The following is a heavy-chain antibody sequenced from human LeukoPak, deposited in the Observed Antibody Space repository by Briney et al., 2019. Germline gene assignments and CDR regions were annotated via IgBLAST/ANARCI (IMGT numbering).Heavy chain of an antibody. D-gene: IGHD2-2*01. V-gene: IGHV3-30-3*01. CDR1: GFTFSSYA. CDR2: ISYDGSNK. J-gene: IGHJ6*02. Sequence: GGSLRLSCAASGFTFSSYAMSWVRQAPGKGLEWVAVISYDGSNKYYADSVKGRFTISRDNSKNTLYLQMNSLRAGDTAVYYCASDIVVVPAAYYYYYGMDVWGQGTTVTVSS. CDR3: ASDIVVVPAAYYYYYGMDV.